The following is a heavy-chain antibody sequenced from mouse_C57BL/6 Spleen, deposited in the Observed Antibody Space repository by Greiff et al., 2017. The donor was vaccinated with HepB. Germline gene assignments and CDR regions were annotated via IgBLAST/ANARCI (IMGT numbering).Heavy chain of an antibody. J-gene: IGHJ1*03. CDR2: IDPENGDT. CDR1: GFNIKDDY. Sequence: EVKLVESGAELVRPGASVKLSCTASGFNIKDDYMHWVKQRPEQGLEWIGWIDPENGDTEYASKFQGKATITADTSSNTAYLQLSSLTSEDTAVYYCTTPRGGYYRYWYFDVWGTGTTVTVSS. CDR3: TTPRGGYYRYWYFDV. V-gene: IGHV14-4*01. D-gene: IGHD2-3*01.